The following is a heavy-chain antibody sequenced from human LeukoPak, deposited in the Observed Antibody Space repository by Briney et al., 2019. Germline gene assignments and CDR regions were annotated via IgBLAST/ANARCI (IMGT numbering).Heavy chain of an antibody. Sequence: SETLSLTCTVSGGSISSSYWSWIRQPPGKGLEWIGYIYYSGSTNYNPSLKNRVTISVDTSKNQFSLKLSSVTAADTAVYYCARVSASSSFWNYYYMDVWGKGTTVTVSS. J-gene: IGHJ6*03. D-gene: IGHD6-13*01. V-gene: IGHV4-59*01. CDR1: GGSISSSY. CDR3: ARVSASSSFWNYYYMDV. CDR2: IYYSGST.